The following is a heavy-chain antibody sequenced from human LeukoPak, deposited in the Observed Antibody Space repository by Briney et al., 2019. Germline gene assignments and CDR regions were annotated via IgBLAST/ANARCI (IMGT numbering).Heavy chain of an antibody. V-gene: IGHV1-69*13. CDR3: ARGGLAIEIVGATNWFDP. CDR1: GGTFSSYA. D-gene: IGHD1-26*01. Sequence: GASVKVSCKASGGTFSSYAISWVRQAPGQGLEWMGGIIPIFGTANYAQKFQGRVTITADESTSTAYMELSSLRSEDTAVYYCARGGLAIEIVGATNWFDPWGQGTLVTVSS. J-gene: IGHJ5*02. CDR2: IIPIFGTA.